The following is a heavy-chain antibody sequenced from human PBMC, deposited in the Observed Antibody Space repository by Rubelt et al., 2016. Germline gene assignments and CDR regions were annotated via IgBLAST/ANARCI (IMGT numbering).Heavy chain of an antibody. CDR2: INPSGGRT. CDR1: GYTFTSYY. J-gene: IGHJ5*02. CDR3: ARAPRYDFEDNWFDP. V-gene: IGHV1-46*01. D-gene: IGHD3-3*01. Sequence: QVQLVQSGAEVKKPGASVKVSCKASGYTFTSYYMHWVRQAPGQGLEWMGIINPSGGRTSYAQKFQGRVTMTRDTSTSTVYMELSSLRSEDTAVYYCARAPRYDFEDNWFDPWGQGTLVTGSS.